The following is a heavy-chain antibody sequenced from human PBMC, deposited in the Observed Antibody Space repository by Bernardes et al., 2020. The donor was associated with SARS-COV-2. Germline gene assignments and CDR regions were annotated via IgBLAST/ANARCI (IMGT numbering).Heavy chain of an antibody. V-gene: IGHV3-9*01. CDR1: GFIFDDFA. CDR2: ITWNSGSI. CDR3: ARETYYYDSSSYYPSDSYNWFDP. Sequence: GGSLRLSCAASGFIFDDFAMHWVRQAPGKGLEWVSSITWNSGSIDYADSVKGRFTISRDNAKNSLYLQMNSLRAEDTALYYCARETYYYDSSSYYPSDSYNWFDPWGQGTLVTVSS. J-gene: IGHJ5*02. D-gene: IGHD3-22*01.